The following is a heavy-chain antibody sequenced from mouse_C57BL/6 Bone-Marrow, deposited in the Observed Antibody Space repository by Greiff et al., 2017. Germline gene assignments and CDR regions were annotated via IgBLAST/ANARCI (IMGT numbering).Heavy chain of an antibody. D-gene: IGHD1-1*01. CDR1: GFTFSDYG. Sequence: EVKLEESGGGLVQPGGSLKLSCAASGFTFSDYGMAWVRQAPRKGPEWVAFISNLAYSSYYADTVTGRFTISRENAKNTLYLEMSSLRSEDTAMYYCARTDYYGSSDYAMDYWGQGTSVTVSS. J-gene: IGHJ4*01. CDR3: ARTDYYGSSDYAMDY. CDR2: ISNLAYSS. V-gene: IGHV5-15*04.